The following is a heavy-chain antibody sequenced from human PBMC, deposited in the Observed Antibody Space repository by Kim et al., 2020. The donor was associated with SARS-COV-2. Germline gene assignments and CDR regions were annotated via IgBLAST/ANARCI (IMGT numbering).Heavy chain of an antibody. V-gene: IGHV3-7*01. Sequence: GGSLRLSCAASGFTFSSYWMSWVRQAPGKGLEWVANIKQDGSEKYYVDSVKGRFTISRDNAKNSLYLQMNSLRAEDTAVYYCARDRGSSWYLNWFDPWGQGTLVTVSS. CDR1: GFTFSSYW. D-gene: IGHD6-13*01. CDR2: IKQDGSEK. CDR3: ARDRGSSWYLNWFDP. J-gene: IGHJ5*02.